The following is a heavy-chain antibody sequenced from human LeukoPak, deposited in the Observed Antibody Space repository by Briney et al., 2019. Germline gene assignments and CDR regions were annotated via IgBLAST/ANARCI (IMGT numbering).Heavy chain of an antibody. CDR2: VYSGDRT. Sequence: PGGPLRLSCAASGFTVNSNYMSWVRQAPGKGLEWVSVVYSGDRTYYADSVKGRFTISRDGSTNTLYLLMNSLRAEDTAVYYCARGYLIDYWGQGTLVTVSS. CDR1: GFTVNSNY. J-gene: IGHJ4*02. D-gene: IGHD1-26*01. V-gene: IGHV3-66*01. CDR3: ARGYLIDY.